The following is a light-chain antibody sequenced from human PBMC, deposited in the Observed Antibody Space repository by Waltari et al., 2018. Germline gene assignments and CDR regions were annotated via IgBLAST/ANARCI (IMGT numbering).Light chain of an antibody. CDR2: GAS. Sequence: EIVLTQSPGTLSLSPGERATLSCRASQSVSSSYLAWYQQKPGQAPSLLIYGASSRATGIPDRFIGSGSGTDFTLTIRRLEPEDFAVYYCQQYGSSPPFTFGQGTKLEIK. CDR1: QSVSSSY. V-gene: IGKV3-20*01. CDR3: QQYGSSPPFT. J-gene: IGKJ2*01.